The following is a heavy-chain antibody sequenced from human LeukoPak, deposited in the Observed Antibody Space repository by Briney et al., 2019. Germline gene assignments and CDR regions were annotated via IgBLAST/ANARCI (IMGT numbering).Heavy chain of an antibody. J-gene: IGHJ3*02. CDR3: ARKKYDSSGGLIAFDI. CDR1: GGSISSYY. D-gene: IGHD3-22*01. V-gene: IGHV4-59*01. Sequence: SETLSLTCTVSGGSISSYYWSWIRQPPGKGLEWIGNIYYSGSTNYNPSLKSRVTISVDTSKNQFSLKLSSMTAADTAVYYCARKKYDSSGGLIAFDIWGQGTMVTVSS. CDR2: IYYSGST.